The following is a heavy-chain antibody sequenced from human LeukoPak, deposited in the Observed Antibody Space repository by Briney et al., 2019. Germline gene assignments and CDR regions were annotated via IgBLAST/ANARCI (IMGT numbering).Heavy chain of an antibody. CDR3: ARARRSGGITMVRGVKDRGWFDY. J-gene: IGHJ5*01. D-gene: IGHD3-10*01. V-gene: IGHV3-30*02. CDR2: IRYDGSNK. Sequence: QAGGSLRLSCAASGFTFDDYGMRWVRQAPGEGLEWVTFIRYDGSNKYYADSVKGRFTISRDNSKNTLYLQMNSLRAEDTAVFYCARARRSGGITMVRGVKDRGWFDYWGQGTLVTVSS. CDR1: GFTFDDYG.